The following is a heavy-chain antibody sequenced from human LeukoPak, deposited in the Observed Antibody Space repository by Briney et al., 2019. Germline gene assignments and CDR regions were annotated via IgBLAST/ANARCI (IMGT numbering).Heavy chain of an antibody. CDR3: ARRPLGDFWSGYYANYYYYGMDV. CDR1: GFTFSTYS. Sequence: GGSLRLSCAASGFTFSTYSMNWVRQAPGKGLEWVSYISSTSSTIYYADSVKGRFTISRDNAKNSLYLQMNSLRAEDTAVYYCARRPLGDFWSGYYANYYYYGMDVWGQGTTVTVSS. J-gene: IGHJ6*02. CDR2: ISSTSSTI. D-gene: IGHD3-3*01. V-gene: IGHV3-48*04.